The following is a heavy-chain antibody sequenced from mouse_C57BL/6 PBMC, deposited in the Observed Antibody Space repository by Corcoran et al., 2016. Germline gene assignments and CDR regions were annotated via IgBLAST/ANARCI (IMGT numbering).Heavy chain of an antibody. CDR1: GYTFTTYG. J-gene: IGHJ2*01. CDR3: ARHDGYYKYYFDY. V-gene: IGHV9-3*01. CDR2: INTYSGVP. Sequence: QIQLVQSGPELKKPGGTVKISCKASGYTFTTYGMSWVKQAPGNGLKWMGWINTYSGVPTYADDFKGRFAFALETSASTAYLQINNLKNEDTATYFCARHDGYYKYYFDYWGQGTTLTVSS. D-gene: IGHD2-3*01.